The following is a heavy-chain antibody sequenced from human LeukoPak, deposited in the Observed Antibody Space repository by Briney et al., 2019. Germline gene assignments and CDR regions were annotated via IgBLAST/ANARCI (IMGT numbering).Heavy chain of an antibody. J-gene: IGHJ4*02. CDR2: IYYSGST. Sequence: SETLSLTCTVSGDSISGYYWNWIRQPPGKGLEWIGYIYYSGSTNYNPSLKSRVTISVDTSKNQLSLKLSSVTAADTAVYYCARIPNYYGSGSYVDYWGQGTLVTVSS. CDR1: GDSISGYY. CDR3: ARIPNYYGSGSYVDY. V-gene: IGHV4-59*01. D-gene: IGHD3-10*01.